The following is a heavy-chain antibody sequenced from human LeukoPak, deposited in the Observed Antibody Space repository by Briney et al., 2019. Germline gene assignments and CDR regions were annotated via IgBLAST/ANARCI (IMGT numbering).Heavy chain of an antibody. J-gene: IGHJ6*04. CDR1: GFTFSSYE. V-gene: IGHV3-48*03. D-gene: IGHD3-16*01. Sequence: GGSLRLSCAASGFTFSSYEMNWVRQAPGKGLEWVSYISSSGSTIYYADSVKGRFTISRDNAKNSLYLQMNSLRAEDTAVYYCARWGYYYYYGMDVWGKGTTVTVSS. CDR3: ARWGYYYYYGMDV. CDR2: ISSSGSTI.